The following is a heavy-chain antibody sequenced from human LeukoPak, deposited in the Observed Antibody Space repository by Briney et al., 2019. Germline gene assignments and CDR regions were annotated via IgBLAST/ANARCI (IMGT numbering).Heavy chain of an antibody. CDR2: ISGGAYST. CDR1: GFTVSSFG. Sequence: GGSLRLSCAASGFTVSSFGMSWVRQVPGKGLEWVSAISGGAYSTYYADSVKGRFTISRDNSKNTLYLQMNSLRAEDTAVYYCAKVGTMVRGVTASHFDYWGQGTLVTVSS. D-gene: IGHD3-10*01. CDR3: AKVGTMVRGVTASHFDY. V-gene: IGHV3-23*01. J-gene: IGHJ4*02.